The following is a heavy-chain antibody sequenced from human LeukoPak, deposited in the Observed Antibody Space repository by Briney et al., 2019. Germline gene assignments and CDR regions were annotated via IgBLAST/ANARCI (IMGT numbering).Heavy chain of an antibody. V-gene: IGHV4-38-2*02. CDR2: IYHSGST. Sequence: PSETLSLTCTVSGYSISSGYYWGWIRQPPGKGLEWIGSIYHSGSTYYNPSLKSRVTISVDTSKNQFSLKVSSVTAADTALYYCARVQGDDILTGYPHYFDYWGQGTLVTVSS. J-gene: IGHJ4*02. D-gene: IGHD3-9*01. CDR3: ARVQGDDILTGYPHYFDY. CDR1: GYSISSGYY.